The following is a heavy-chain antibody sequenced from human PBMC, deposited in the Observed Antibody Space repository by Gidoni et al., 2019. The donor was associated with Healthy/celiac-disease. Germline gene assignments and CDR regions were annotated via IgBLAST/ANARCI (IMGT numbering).Heavy chain of an antibody. CDR2: IWYDGSNK. CDR3: ARERYCSGGSCSSAFDY. V-gene: IGHV3-33*01. Sequence: QVQLVESGGGVVQPGRPLRLSCAASGFTFLSYGMHWVRQAPGKGLEWVAVIWYDGSNKYYADSVKGRFTISRDNSKNTLYLQMNSLRAEDTAVYYCARERYCSGGSCSSAFDYWGQGTLVTVSS. CDR1: GFTFLSYG. D-gene: IGHD2-15*01. J-gene: IGHJ4*02.